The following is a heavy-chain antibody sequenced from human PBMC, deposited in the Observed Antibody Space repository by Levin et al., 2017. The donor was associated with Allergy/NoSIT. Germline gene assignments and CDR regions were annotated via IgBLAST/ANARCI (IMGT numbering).Heavy chain of an antibody. CDR2: MTSSSPYI. Sequence: LSLTCAGSGFTFSNSNMNWVRQAPGKGLEWVASMTSSSPYILYADSVKGRFTISRDNAENTLHLQLNSLRVEDTGVYFCARELPQRSPDGFDLWGQGTVVTVSS. J-gene: IGHJ3*01. CDR3: ARELPQRSPDGFDL. CDR1: GFTFSNSN. D-gene: IGHD1-26*01. V-gene: IGHV3-21*06.